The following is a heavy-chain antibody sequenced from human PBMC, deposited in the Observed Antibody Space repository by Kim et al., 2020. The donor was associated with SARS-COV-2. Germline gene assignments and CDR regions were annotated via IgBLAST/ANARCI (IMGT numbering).Heavy chain of an antibody. J-gene: IGHJ4*02. CDR1: GFSFSSYG. CDR3: AKNRNAWKNWGKGGFDD. Sequence: GGSLRLSCEASGFSFSSYGMHWVRQAPGKGLEWLAVIWYDSSNEKYEDSVKGRFTISRDNSKNTLYLEMNSLRADDTAVYYCAKNRNAWKNWGKGGFDDWGQGTLVTVSS. V-gene: IGHV3-33*06. D-gene: IGHD3-16*01. CDR2: IWYDSSNE.